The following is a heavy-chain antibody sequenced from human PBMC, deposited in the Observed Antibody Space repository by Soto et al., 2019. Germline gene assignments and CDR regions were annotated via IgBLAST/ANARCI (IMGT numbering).Heavy chain of an antibody. CDR3: ARTDVVVPAAFYGAGDFDY. CDR1: GGSFSGYY. J-gene: IGHJ4*02. D-gene: IGHD2-2*01. V-gene: IGHV4-34*01. Sequence: QVQLQQWGAGLLKPSETLSLTCAVYGGSFSGYYWSWIRQPPGKGLEWIGEINLSGSTNYNPSLMCRVTISVDTSKNHFSLKLSSVTAADTAVYYCARTDVVVPAAFYGAGDFDYWGQGTLVTVSS. CDR2: INLSGST.